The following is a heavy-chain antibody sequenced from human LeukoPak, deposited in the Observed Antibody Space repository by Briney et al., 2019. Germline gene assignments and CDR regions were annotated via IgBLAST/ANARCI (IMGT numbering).Heavy chain of an antibody. CDR1: GGSISSGGYS. Sequence: SQTLSLTCAVSGGSISSGGYSWSWIQQPPGKGLEWIGYIYHSGSTYYNPSLKSRVTISVDRSKNQFSLKLSSVTAADTAVYYCARDRNGMDVWGQGTTVTVSS. J-gene: IGHJ6*02. CDR2: IYHSGST. V-gene: IGHV4-30-2*01. CDR3: ARDRNGMDV.